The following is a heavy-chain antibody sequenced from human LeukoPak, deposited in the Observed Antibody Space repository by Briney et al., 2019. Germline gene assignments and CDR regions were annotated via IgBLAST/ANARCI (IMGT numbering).Heavy chain of an antibody. J-gene: IGHJ4*02. Sequence: PSETLSLTCTVSGGSIGSSSYYWGWIRQPPGKGLNWIGSIYYSGSTYYNPSLKSRVTISVDTSKNQFSLKLSSVTAADTAVYYCARGGPPGYSGFFDYWGQGTLVTVSS. CDR1: GGSIGSSSYY. V-gene: IGHV4-39*07. CDR2: IYYSGST. D-gene: IGHD3-22*01. CDR3: ARGGPPGYSGFFDY.